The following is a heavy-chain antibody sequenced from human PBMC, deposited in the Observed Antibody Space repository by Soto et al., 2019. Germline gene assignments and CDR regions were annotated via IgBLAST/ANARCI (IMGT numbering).Heavy chain of an antibody. D-gene: IGHD2-21*02. Sequence: GGSLRLSCAASGFTFSSYAMSWARQAPGKGPEWVAVIWHDGSNKYYADSVRGRFTISRDNSKNTLYMQMNNLRAEDTAVYYCARGDRGAFDIWGQGTMVTVSS. CDR3: ARGDRGAFDI. CDR1: GFTFSSYA. J-gene: IGHJ3*02. CDR2: IWHDGSNK. V-gene: IGHV3-33*08.